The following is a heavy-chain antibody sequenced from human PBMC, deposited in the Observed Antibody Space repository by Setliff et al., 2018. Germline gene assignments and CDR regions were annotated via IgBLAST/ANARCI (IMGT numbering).Heavy chain of an antibody. CDR3: ARATRIYCSGGSCHWEWTEYYYYYMDV. CDR1: GFSLGTSGMY. J-gene: IGHJ6*03. V-gene: IGHV4-61*08. Sequence: SGPTLVNPTQTLTLTCTFSGFSLGTSGMYVSWIRQPPGKGLEFIGYVYYSGDTNYDPSLKSRVTIPVDTSKNQFSLKLSSVTAADTAVYYCARATRIYCSGGSCHWEWTEYYYYYMDVWGKGTTVTVSS. CDR2: VYYSGDT. D-gene: IGHD2-15*01.